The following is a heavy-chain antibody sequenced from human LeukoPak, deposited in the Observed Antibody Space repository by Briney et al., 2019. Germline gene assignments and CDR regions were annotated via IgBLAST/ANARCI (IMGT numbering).Heavy chain of an antibody. Sequence: PSETLSLTCTVSGGSISSSSYYWGWIRQPPGKGLEWIGSIYYSGSTYYNPSLKSRVTISVDTSKNQFSLKLSSVTAADTAVYYCARHLIAWFGELLYSYYFDYWGQGTLVTVSS. CDR3: ARHLIAWFGELLYSYYFDY. V-gene: IGHV4-39*01. J-gene: IGHJ4*02. CDR2: IYYSGST. CDR1: GGSISSSSYY. D-gene: IGHD3-10*01.